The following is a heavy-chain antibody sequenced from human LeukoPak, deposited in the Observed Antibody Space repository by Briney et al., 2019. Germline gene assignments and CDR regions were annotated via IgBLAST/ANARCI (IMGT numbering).Heavy chain of an antibody. D-gene: IGHD6-13*01. V-gene: IGHV4-34*01. CDR3: ARRRRAAARNWFDP. J-gene: IGHJ5*02. CDR2: INHSGST. Sequence: PSETLSLTCAVYGGSFSGYYWSWIRQPPGKGLEWIGEINHSGSTNYTPSLKSRVTISVDTSKNQFSLKLSSVTAADTAVYYCARRRRAAARNWFDPWGQGTLVTVSS. CDR1: GGSFSGYY.